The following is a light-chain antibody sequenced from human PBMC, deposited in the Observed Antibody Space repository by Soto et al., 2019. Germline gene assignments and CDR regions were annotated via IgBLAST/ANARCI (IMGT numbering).Light chain of an antibody. CDR2: GAS. CDR3: QQYNNWPRT. J-gene: IGKJ2*01. Sequence: EIVMTQSPATLSVSPGERATVSCRASQSVSSNLAWYQQKPGQAPRLLIYGASTRATGIPARFSGSGSGTEFTLTIGRLQSDYFAVYYCQQYNNWPRTFGQGTKLEIK. V-gene: IGKV3-15*01. CDR1: QSVSSN.